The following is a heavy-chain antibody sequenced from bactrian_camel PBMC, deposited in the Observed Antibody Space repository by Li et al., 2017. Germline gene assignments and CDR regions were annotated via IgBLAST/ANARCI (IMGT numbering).Heavy chain of an antibody. CDR2: IYTGAGIT. D-gene: IGHD5*01. CDR1: GYTYSSNC. V-gene: IGHV3S1*01. CDR3: ALGSRPTLTPRYFRD. J-gene: IGHJ6*01. Sequence: HVQLVESGGGSVQGGGSLRLSCAASGYTYSSNCIAWFRQAPGKEREGVAAIYTGAGITYYADSVKGRFTISQDNAKNTLYLQMNSLKPEDTAIYYCALGSRPTLTPRYFRDWGQGTQVTVS.